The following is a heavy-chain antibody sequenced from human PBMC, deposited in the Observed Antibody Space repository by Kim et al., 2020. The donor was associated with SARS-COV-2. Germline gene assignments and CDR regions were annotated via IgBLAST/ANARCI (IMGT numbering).Heavy chain of an antibody. J-gene: IGHJ4*02. CDR2: TI. D-gene: IGHD1-26*01. CDR3: ARSGGLDY. V-gene: IGHV3-48*03. Sequence: TIYDAASVTGGLPIPRDNGKNSLYLQMNSLRAEDSAVYYCARSGGLDYWGQGTLVTVSS.